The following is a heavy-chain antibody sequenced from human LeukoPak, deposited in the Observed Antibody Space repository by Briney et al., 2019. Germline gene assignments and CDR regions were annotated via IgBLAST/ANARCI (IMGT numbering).Heavy chain of an antibody. CDR2: IYYSGST. D-gene: IGHD1-26*01. CDR1: GGSISSSSYY. CDR3: AKDNYDYYIRGFA. Sequence: SETLSLTCTVSGGSISSSSYYWGWIRQPPGKGLEWIGSIYYSGSTYYNPSLKSRVTMSVDTSKNQFSLKLSSVTAADTAVYYCAKDNYDYYIRGFAWGQGTLVTVSS. V-gene: IGHV4-39*07. J-gene: IGHJ5*02.